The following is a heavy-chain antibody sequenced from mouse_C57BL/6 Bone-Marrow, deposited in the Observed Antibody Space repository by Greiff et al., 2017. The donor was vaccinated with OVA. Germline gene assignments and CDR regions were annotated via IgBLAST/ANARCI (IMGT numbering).Heavy chain of an antibody. J-gene: IGHJ4*01. CDR2: IYPRSGNT. CDR1: GYTFTSYG. D-gene: IGHD2-10*01. CDR3: ARILAYPYAMDY. Sequence: QVQLQQSGAELARPGASVKLSCKASGYTFTSYGISWVKQRTGQGLEWIGEIYPRSGNTYYNEKFKGKATLTADKSSSTAYMELRSLTSEDAAVYFCARILAYPYAMDYWGQGTSVTVSS. V-gene: IGHV1-81*01.